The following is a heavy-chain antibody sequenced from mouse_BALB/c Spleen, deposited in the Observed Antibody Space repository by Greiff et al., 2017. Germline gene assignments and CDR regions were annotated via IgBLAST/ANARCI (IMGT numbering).Heavy chain of an antibody. CDR1: GFNIKDYY. V-gene: IGHV14-1*02. Sequence: VQLKESGAELVRPGALVKLSCKASGFNIKDYYMHWVKQRPEQGLEWIGWIDPENGNTIYDPKFQGKASITADTSSNTAYLQLSSLTSEDTAVYYCASYDRYFDVWGAGTTVTVSS. CDR2: IDPENGNT. D-gene: IGHD2-3*01. CDR3: ASYDRYFDV. J-gene: IGHJ1*01.